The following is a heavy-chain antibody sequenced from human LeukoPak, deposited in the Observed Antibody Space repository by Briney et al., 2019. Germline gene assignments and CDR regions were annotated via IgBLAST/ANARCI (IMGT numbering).Heavy chain of an antibody. CDR2: INHSGNT. V-gene: IGHV4-34*01. J-gene: IGHJ4*02. CDR3: ARVDGDGYNIPDY. D-gene: IGHD5-24*01. Sequence: GSLRLSCAASGFTVSSNYMSWIRQPPGKGLEWIGEINHSGNTNYNPSLKSRVTISVDTSKNQFSLKLSSVTAADTAVYYCARVDGDGYNIPDYWSQGTLVTVSS. CDR1: GFTVSSNY.